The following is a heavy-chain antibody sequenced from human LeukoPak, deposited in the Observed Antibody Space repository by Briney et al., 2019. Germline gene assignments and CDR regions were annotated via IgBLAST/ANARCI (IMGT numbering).Heavy chain of an antibody. V-gene: IGHV3-15*01. J-gene: IGHJ3*02. CDR2: IKSKTDGGTR. Sequence: GGSLRLSCAASGFTFSNAWVSWVRQAPGKGLEWVGRIKSKTDGGTRDYATPVKGRFTISRDDSENTLYLQMNSLKTEDTAVYYCITDSNNWCDAFDIWGQGTMVTVSS. CDR1: GFTFSNAW. CDR3: ITDSNNWCDAFDI. D-gene: IGHD1-1*01.